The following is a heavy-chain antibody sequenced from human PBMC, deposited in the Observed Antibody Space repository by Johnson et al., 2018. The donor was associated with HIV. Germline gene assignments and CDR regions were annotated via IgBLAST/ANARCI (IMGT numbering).Heavy chain of an antibody. Sequence: VQLVESGGGVVQPGRSVRLYCAASGFIFSTYGMHWVRQAPGKGLEWVAVIWYDGSTEHYADSVKGRFTISRDNSKNTLYLQMNSLRAEDTAVYYWAKGGGGGENSDHYAFDIWGQGTMVIVSS. CDR2: IWYDGSTE. V-gene: IGHV3-33*06. CDR1: GFIFSTYG. J-gene: IGHJ3*02. D-gene: IGHD3-16*01. CDR3: AKGGGGGENSDHYAFDI.